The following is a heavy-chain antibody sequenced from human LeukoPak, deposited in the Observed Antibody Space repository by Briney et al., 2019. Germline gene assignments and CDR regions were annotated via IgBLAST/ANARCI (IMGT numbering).Heavy chain of an antibody. D-gene: IGHD4-11*01. J-gene: IGHJ4*02. Sequence: GGSLRLSCAASGFTVSSNYMSGVRQAPGKGLEWVSVIYSGGSTYYADSVKGRYTISRDNSKNTLYLQMNSLRAEDPAVYYCARAGTTGDFDYWGQGTLVTVSS. CDR2: IYSGGST. CDR3: ARAGTTGDFDY. CDR1: GFTVSSNY. V-gene: IGHV3-53*01.